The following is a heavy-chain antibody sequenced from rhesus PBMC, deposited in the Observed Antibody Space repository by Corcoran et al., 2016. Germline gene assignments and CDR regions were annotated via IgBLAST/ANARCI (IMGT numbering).Heavy chain of an antibody. Sequence: QVQLQESGPGLVKPSETLSLTCAVSGGSVSSSNWWSWIRQPPGKGLEWIGYISGSNVRPSYNPSLRSRFTISTDTSTNQFSLKLSSVTAADTAVYYCARDPSVYSSGRVPFDYWGQGVLVTVSS. J-gene: IGHJ4*01. V-gene: IGHV4-65*01. CDR2: ISGSNVRP. D-gene: IGHD6-31*01. CDR3: ARDPSVYSSGRVPFDY. CDR1: GGSVSSSNW.